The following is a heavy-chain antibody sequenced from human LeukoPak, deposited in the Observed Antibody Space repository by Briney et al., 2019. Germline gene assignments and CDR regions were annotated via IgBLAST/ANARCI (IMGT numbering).Heavy chain of an antibody. V-gene: IGHV3-21*01. CDR2: ISSSSSYI. D-gene: IGHD5-24*01. Sequence: GGSLRLSCAASGFTFSSYSMNWVRQAPGKGLEWVSSISSSSSYIYYADSVKGRFTISRDNAKNSLYLQMNSLRAEDTAVYYCARWGRDNMAVVYYNYDMDVWGKGTTVTVSS. J-gene: IGHJ6*03. CDR1: GFTFSSYS. CDR3: ARWGRDNMAVVYYNYDMDV.